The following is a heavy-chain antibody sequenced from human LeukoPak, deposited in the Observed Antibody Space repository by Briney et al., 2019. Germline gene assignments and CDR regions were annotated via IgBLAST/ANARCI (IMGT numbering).Heavy chain of an antibody. CDR1: GFTFSTCG. Sequence: GRTLRLSCAASGFTFSTCGMHWVRQAPGKGLEWVAVIWYDGSNKYYSDSVKGRFTISRDNSKNTLYLQMNSLRAEDTAVYYCARGEDYWGQGTLVTVSS. V-gene: IGHV3-33*01. J-gene: IGHJ4*02. CDR2: IWYDGSNK. CDR3: ARGEDY.